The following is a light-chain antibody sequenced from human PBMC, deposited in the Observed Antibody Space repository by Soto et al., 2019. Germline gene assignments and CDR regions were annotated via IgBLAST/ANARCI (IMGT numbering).Light chain of an antibody. CDR3: SSYPSSSSYV. J-gene: IGLJ1*01. CDR1: SSDIGALNH. V-gene: IGLV2-14*03. CDR2: DVI. Sequence: QSVLTQPASVSDSPGQSITISCIGTSSDIGALNHVSWHQQHPGKAPKLIIYDVINRPSGVSNRFSGSKTGNTASLIISGLQAADEADYYCSSYPSSSSYVFGSGTKVTVL.